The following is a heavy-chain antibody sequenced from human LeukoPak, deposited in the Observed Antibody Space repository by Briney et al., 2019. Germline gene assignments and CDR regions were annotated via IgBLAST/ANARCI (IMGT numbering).Heavy chain of an antibody. D-gene: IGHD3-22*01. CDR3: ARGFDSSPIMDV. J-gene: IGHJ6*02. CDR2: IYSGGST. V-gene: IGHV3-53*01. Sequence: GGSLRLSCASSGFTLSSYAMGWVRQAPGKGLEWVSVIYSGGSTYYADSVKGRFTISRGNSKNTLYLQMNSLRAEDTAVYYCARGFDSSPIMDVWGQGTTVTVSS. CDR1: GFTLSSYA.